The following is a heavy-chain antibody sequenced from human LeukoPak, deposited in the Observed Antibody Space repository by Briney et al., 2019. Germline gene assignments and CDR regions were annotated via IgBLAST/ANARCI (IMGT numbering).Heavy chain of an antibody. CDR1: GFTFSNYW. V-gene: IGHV3-7*03. CDR2: IKPDVSEI. CDR3: AKPARTDYADY. Sequence: GGSLRLSCAASGFTFSNYWMSWVRQAPGKGLEWVANIKPDVSEIYYVDSVKGRFTISRDNSKNTLYLQMNSLKAEDTAVYYCAKPARTDYADYWGRGTLVTVSS. D-gene: IGHD1-14*01. J-gene: IGHJ4*02.